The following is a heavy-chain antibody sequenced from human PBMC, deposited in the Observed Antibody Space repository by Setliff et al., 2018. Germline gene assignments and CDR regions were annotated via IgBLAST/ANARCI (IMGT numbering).Heavy chain of an antibody. V-gene: IGHV1-2*04. Sequence: ASVKVSCKASGYTFTGYYMHWVRQAPGQGLEWMGWINPNSGGTNYAQKFQGWVTMTRDTSISTAYMELSRLRSDDTAVYYCARALGATITHFAYWGQGTLVTVSS. CDR3: ARALGATITHFAY. J-gene: IGHJ4*02. CDR1: GYTFTGYY. CDR2: INPNSGGT. D-gene: IGHD1-26*01.